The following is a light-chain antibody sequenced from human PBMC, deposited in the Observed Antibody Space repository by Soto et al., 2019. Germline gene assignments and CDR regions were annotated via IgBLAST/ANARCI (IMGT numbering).Light chain of an antibody. Sequence: EIVMTQSPATLSVSPGERATLSCRASQSVSSNLAWYQQKPGQAPRLLIYGASTRATGIPARFSGSGSGTDFTLTISSLQSEDFAVYFCQQYDNWPPITFGQGTRLEIK. CDR1: QSVSSN. CDR2: GAS. CDR3: QQYDNWPPIT. V-gene: IGKV3-15*01. J-gene: IGKJ5*01.